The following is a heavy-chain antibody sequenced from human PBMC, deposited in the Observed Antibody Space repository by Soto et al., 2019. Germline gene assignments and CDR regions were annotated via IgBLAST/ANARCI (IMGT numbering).Heavy chain of an antibody. CDR1: GMKFSSYG. CDR2: IWFDGFKK. J-gene: IGHJ6*02. Sequence: QVQLVESGGGVVQSGTSLRLSCAASGMKFSSYGMHWVRQAPGKGLEWVAVIWFDGFKKYYVDSVKGRFTISRDNSNNTLYLQMTSLRAEDTGVYYCARELLYGTGSRNFHYYGMDVWGQGTTVTVSS. V-gene: IGHV3-33*01. CDR3: ARELLYGTGSRNFHYYGMDV. D-gene: IGHD3-10*01.